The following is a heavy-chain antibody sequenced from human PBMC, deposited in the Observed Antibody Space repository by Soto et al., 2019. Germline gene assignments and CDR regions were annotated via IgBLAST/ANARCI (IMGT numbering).Heavy chain of an antibody. D-gene: IGHD2-2*01. Sequence: GGSLRLSCAASGFTFSSYGMHWVRQAPGKGLEWVAVISYDGSNKYYADSVKGRFTISRDNSKNTLYLQMNSLRAEDTAVYYCAKDGDSIVVVPNNYYYYYYYMDVWGKGTTVTVSS. CDR2: ISYDGSNK. CDR3: AKDGDSIVVVPNNYYYYYYYMDV. J-gene: IGHJ6*03. CDR1: GFTFSSYG. V-gene: IGHV3-30*18.